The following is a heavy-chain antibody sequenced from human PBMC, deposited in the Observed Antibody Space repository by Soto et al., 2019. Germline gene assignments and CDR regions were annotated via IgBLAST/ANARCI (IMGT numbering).Heavy chain of an antibody. V-gene: IGHV3-43*01. CDR1: GFTFDDYT. J-gene: IGHJ4*02. Sequence: EVQLVESGGVVVQPGGSLRLSCAASGFTFDDYTMHWVRQAPGKGLEWVSLISWDGGSTYYADSVKGRFTISRDNSKNSLYLQMNSLRTEDTALYYCAKDIRAGRPGGPPPLFDYWGQGTLVTVSS. D-gene: IGHD6-6*01. CDR3: AKDIRAGRPGGPPPLFDY. CDR2: ISWDGGST.